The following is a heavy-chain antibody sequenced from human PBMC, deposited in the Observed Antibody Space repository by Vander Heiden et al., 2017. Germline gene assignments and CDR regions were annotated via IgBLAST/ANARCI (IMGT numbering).Heavy chain of an antibody. CDR2: IIPIFGTA. J-gene: IGHJ4*02. V-gene: IGHV1-69*01. CDR3: ARGVWGGNPHFDY. CDR1: GGPFSSYA. D-gene: IGHD3-10*01. Sequence: QVQLVQSGAEVKKPGSSVKVSCKASGGPFSSYATSWVRQAPGQGLEWMGGIIPIFGTANYAQKFQGRVTITADESTSTAYMELSSLRSEDTAVYYGARGVWGGNPHFDYWGQGTLGTVSS.